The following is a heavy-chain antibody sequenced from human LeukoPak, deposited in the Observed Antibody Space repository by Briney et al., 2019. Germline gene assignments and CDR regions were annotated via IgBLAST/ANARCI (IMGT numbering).Heavy chain of an antibody. Sequence: SETLSLTCAVYGGSFSGYYWSWIRQPPGKGLEWIGEINHSGSTNYNPSLKSRVTISGDTSKNQFSLKLSSVTAADTAVYYCARDVQLERRGWFDPWGQGTLVTVSS. CDR1: GGSFSGYY. D-gene: IGHD1-1*01. V-gene: IGHV4-34*01. CDR3: ARDVQLERRGWFDP. CDR2: INHSGST. J-gene: IGHJ5*02.